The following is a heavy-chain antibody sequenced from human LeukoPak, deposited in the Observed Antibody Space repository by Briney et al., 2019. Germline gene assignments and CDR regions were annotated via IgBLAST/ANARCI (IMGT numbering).Heavy chain of an antibody. CDR1: GGSFSGYY. Sequence: PSETLSLTCAVYGGSFSGYYWSWIRQPPGKGLEWIGEINHSGSTNYNPSLKSRVTISVDTSKNQFSLKLSSVTAADTAVYYCAGWPHNYYYYYGMDVWGQGTTVTVSS. J-gene: IGHJ6*02. V-gene: IGHV4-34*01. D-gene: IGHD6-19*01. CDR2: INHSGST. CDR3: AGWPHNYYYYYGMDV.